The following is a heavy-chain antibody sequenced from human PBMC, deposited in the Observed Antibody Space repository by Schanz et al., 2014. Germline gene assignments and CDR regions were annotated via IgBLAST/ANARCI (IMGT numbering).Heavy chain of an antibody. D-gene: IGHD6-13*01. J-gene: IGHJ4*02. Sequence: QVQLQQWGAGLLKPSETLSLTCAVYGGSFSGYYWTWIRQPPGKGLEWIGEIIHSGRTNYNPSLKSRVTISVDTSKNHFSLKLSSVTAAETAVYYCATGGYSMTRWGQGTLVTVSS. CDR1: GGSFSGYY. CDR2: IIHSGRT. V-gene: IGHV4-34*12. CDR3: ATGGYSMTR.